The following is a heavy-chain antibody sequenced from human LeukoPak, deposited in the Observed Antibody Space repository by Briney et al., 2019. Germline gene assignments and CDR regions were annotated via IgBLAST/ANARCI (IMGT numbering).Heavy chain of an antibody. CDR1: AFTFSDYY. V-gene: IGHV3-11*01. J-gene: IGHJ4*02. CDR3: ASLVERRRSGS. Sequence: PGGSPIIFCSASAFTFSDYYMSWIRQAPGKELESVSYISSSGSTIYYADSVKGRFTISRDTAKNSLYLQMNSLRAEDTAVYYCASLVERRRSGSWGQGTLVTVSS. CDR2: ISSSGSTI. D-gene: IGHD1-26*01.